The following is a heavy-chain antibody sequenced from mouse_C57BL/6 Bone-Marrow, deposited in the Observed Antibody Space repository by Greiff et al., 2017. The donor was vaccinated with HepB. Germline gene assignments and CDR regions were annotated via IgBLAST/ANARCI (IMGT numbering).Heavy chain of an antibody. CDR2: IDPENGDT. D-gene: IGHD2-2*01. CDR1: GFNIKDDY. V-gene: IGHV14-4*01. J-gene: IGHJ2*01. CDR3: TTLDYGYDRDY. Sequence: EVQGVESGAELVRPGASVKLSCTASGFNIKDDYMHWVKQRPEQGLEWIGWIDPENGDTEYASKFQGKATITADTSSNTAYLQLSSLTSEDTAVYYCTTLDYGYDRDYWGQGTTLTVSS.